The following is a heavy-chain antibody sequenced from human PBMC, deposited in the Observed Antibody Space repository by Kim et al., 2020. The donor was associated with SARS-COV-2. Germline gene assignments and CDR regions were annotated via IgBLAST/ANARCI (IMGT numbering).Heavy chain of an antibody. Sequence: SETLSLTCTVSGGSISSSSYYWGWIRQPPGKGLEWIGSIYYSGSTYYNPSLKSRVTISVDTSKNQFSLKLSSVTAADTAVYYCARRSSGTEFDYWGQGTLVTVSS. CDR3: ARRSSGTEFDY. V-gene: IGHV4-39*01. D-gene: IGHD6-19*01. CDR1: GGSISSSSYY. J-gene: IGHJ4*02. CDR2: IYYSGST.